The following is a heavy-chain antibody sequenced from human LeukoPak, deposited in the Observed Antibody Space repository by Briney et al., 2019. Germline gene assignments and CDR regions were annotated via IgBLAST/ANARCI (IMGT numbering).Heavy chain of an antibody. Sequence: PGGSLRLSCAASGFTFSSYAMSWVRQAPGKGLEWLSDIYSGGNTNYADSVKGRFTISRDNSKNTLYLQMNSLRVEDTAVYYCCGSSGHYNLYFDHWGQGALVTVSS. CDR3: CGSSGHYNLYFDH. J-gene: IGHJ4*02. CDR2: IYSGGNT. CDR1: GFTFSSYA. D-gene: IGHD3-22*01. V-gene: IGHV3-23*03.